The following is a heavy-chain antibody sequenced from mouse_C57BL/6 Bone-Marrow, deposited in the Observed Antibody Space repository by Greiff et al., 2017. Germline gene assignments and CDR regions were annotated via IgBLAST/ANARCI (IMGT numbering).Heavy chain of an antibody. CDR2: IWRGGST. D-gene: IGHD2-4*01. J-gene: IGHJ4*01. Sequence: QVQLQQSGPGLVQPSQSLSITCTVSGFSLTSYGVHWVRQSPGKGLEWLGVIWRGGSTDYNAAFMSRLSITKDNSKSQVFFKMNSLQADDTAIYYCAKGIYYDYDEAMDYWGQGTSVTVSS. CDR1: GFSLTSYG. CDR3: AKGIYYDYDEAMDY. V-gene: IGHV2-5*01.